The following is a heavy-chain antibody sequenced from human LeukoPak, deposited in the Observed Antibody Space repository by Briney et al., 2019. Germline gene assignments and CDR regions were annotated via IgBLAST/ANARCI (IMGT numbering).Heavy chain of an antibody. V-gene: IGHV4-59*01. CDR1: GGSISSYY. CDR3: ARDRHLYGDYALNGWFDP. J-gene: IGHJ5*02. CDR2: IYYSGST. D-gene: IGHD4-17*01. Sequence: PSETLSLTCTVSGGSISSYYWSWIRQPPGKGLEWLGYIYYSGSTNYNPSLKSRVTISVDTSKNQFSLELSSVTAADTAVYYCARDRHLYGDYALNGWFDPWGQGTLVTVSS.